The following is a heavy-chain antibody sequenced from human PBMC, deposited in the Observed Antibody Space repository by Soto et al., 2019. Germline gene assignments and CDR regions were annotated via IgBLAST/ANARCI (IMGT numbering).Heavy chain of an antibody. V-gene: IGHV6-1*01. D-gene: IGHD3-10*01. CDR2: TYYRSKWHS. CDR3: SRGTDLRPFDY. Sequence: SQTLSLTFAISGDSVSSNSAAWYCISQSPSRGLEWLGRTYYRSKWHSDYAVSVKGRISVNPDASKNQFSLQLNSVTPEDTAVYYCSRGTDLRPFDYWGQGTLVTVSS. CDR1: GDSVSSNSAA. J-gene: IGHJ4*02.